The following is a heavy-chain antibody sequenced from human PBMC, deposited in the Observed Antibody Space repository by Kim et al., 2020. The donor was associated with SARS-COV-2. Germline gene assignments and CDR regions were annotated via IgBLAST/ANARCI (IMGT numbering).Heavy chain of an antibody. V-gene: IGHV3-33*06. J-gene: IGHJ4*02. CDR3: AKGRDGYPIDY. CDR2: K. Sequence: KNDGDSVKGRFTISRDNSKNTLYLQMNSLRAEDTAVYYCAKGRDGYPIDYRGQGTLVTVSS. D-gene: IGHD5-12*01.